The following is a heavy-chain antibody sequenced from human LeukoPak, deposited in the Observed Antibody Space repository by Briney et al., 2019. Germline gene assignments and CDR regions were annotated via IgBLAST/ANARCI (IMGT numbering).Heavy chain of an antibody. J-gene: IGHJ3*02. CDR1: GFTFSSYS. D-gene: IGHD6-13*01. V-gene: IGHV3-21*04. CDR2: ISSSSSYI. Sequence: GGSLRLSCAASGFTFSSYSMNWVRQAPGKGLEWVSSISSSSSYIYYADSVKGRFTISRDNAKNSLYLQMNSLRAEDTALYYCARASLTGYSSSWDAFDIWGQGTMVTVSS. CDR3: ARASLTGYSSSWDAFDI.